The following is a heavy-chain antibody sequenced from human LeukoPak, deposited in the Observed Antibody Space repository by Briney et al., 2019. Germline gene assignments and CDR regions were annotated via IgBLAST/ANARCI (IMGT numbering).Heavy chain of an antibody. J-gene: IGHJ4*02. CDR2: MNPNSGNT. Sequence: GASVTVSCKASGYTFTSYDINWVRQATGQWLEWMGWMNPNSGNTGYAQKFQGRVTMTRNTSISTAYMELSSLRSEDTAVYYCARGLYGSGSYYEPLDYWGQGTLVTVSS. CDR3: ARGLYGSGSYYEPLDY. CDR1: GYTFTSYD. V-gene: IGHV1-8*01. D-gene: IGHD3-10*01.